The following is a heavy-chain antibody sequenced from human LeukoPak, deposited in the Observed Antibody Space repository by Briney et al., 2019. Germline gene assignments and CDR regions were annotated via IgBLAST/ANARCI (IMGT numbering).Heavy chain of an antibody. J-gene: IGHJ3*02. V-gene: IGHV3-23*01. CDR1: GFTFSNYA. D-gene: IGHD1-7*01. Sequence: SGGSLRLSCAASGFTFSNYAMTWVRQAPGKGLEWVSILSGSGGATYYADSVKGRFTISRDNSENTLFLQMNNLGAEDTAVYYCAKDGWNYEKGAFDIWGQGTMVTVSS. CDR3: AKDGWNYEKGAFDI. CDR2: LSGSGGAT.